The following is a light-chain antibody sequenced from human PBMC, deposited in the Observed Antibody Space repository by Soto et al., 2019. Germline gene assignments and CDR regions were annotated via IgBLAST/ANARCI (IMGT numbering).Light chain of an antibody. J-gene: IGLJ3*02. V-gene: IGLV2-14*01. Sequence: QSALTQPASVSGSPGQSISISCTGTISDVGAYDRVSWYQHHPGKAPKLLIYEVTNRPSGVSTRFSGSKSANTASLTISGLQPEDEASYYCASYTRVDSGVFGGGTKLTVL. CDR1: ISDVGAYDR. CDR3: ASYTRVDSGV. CDR2: EVT.